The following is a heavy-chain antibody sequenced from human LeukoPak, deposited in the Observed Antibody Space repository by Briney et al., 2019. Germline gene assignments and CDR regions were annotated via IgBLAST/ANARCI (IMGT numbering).Heavy chain of an antibody. V-gene: IGHV4-59*01. CDR3: ARGGVNWFDP. J-gene: IGHJ5*02. CDR1: DGSITSCY. CDR2: VYHSGST. Sequence: SETLSLTCTVPDGSITSCYWSWIRQPPGKGLEWIGYVYHSGSTNYNPSLKSRVTISEDTSKSQFSLNLNSVTAADTAVYYCARGGVNWFDPWGQGTLVTASS.